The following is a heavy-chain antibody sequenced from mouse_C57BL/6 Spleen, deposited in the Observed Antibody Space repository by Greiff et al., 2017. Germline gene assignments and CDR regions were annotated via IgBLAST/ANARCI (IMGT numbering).Heavy chain of an antibody. Sequence: VQLQQPGAELVRPGTSVKLSCKASGYTFTSYWMHWVKQRPGQGLEWIGVIDPSDSYTNYNQKFKGKATLTVDTSSSTAYMQLSSLTSEDSAVYYCARAGAAQATWFAYWGQGTLVTVSA. CDR1: GYTFTSYW. V-gene: IGHV1-59*01. D-gene: IGHD3-2*02. J-gene: IGHJ3*01. CDR3: ARAGAAQATWFAY. CDR2: IDPSDSYT.